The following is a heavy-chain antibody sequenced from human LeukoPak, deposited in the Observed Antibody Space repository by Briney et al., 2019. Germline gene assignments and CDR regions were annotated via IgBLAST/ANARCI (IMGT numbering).Heavy chain of an antibody. Sequence: GGSLRLSCAASGFTLTSFWMYWVRQAPGKGLVWVSRINRDGSKTHYAEAVKGRFTISRDNSKNTVYLQMNSLRAEDTAVYSCAVLQGLFDYWGQGALVTVSS. CDR2: INRDGSKT. D-gene: IGHD1-1*01. J-gene: IGHJ4*02. CDR1: GFTLTSFW. V-gene: IGHV3-74*01. CDR3: AVLQGLFDY.